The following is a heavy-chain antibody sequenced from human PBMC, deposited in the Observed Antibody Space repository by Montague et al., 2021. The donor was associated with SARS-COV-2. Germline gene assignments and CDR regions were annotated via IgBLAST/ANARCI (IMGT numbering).Heavy chain of an antibody. CDR2: IYSGGST. CDR3: ARELLEVGATDY. D-gene: IGHD1-26*01. V-gene: IGHV3-66*01. CDR1: GFTVSRNY. J-gene: IGHJ4*02. Sequence: SLRLSGAASGFTVSRNYMSWVRQAPGKGLEWVSVIYSGGSTYYADSVKGRFTISRDNSKNTLYLQMNSLRAEDTAVYYCARELLEVGATDYWGQGTLVTVSS.